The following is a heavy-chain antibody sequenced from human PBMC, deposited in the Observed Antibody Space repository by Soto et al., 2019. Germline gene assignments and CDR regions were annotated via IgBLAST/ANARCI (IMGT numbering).Heavy chain of an antibody. CDR1: GFTFSRFD. J-gene: IGHJ6*02. V-gene: IGHV3-30*03. Sequence: GGSLRLSCAASGFTFSRFDMHWVRQAPGKGLEWVAVISEDGNTKYYADSVKGRFTISRDKSSNTLFLQMNSLRAEDTAVYYCARFYFDSSGYLPSPYYYYYGMDVWGQGTTVTVSS. D-gene: IGHD3-22*01. CDR2: ISEDGNTK. CDR3: ARFYFDSSGYLPSPYYYYYGMDV.